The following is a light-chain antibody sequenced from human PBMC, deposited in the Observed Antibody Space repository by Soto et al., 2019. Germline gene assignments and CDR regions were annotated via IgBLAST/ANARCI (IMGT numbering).Light chain of an antibody. CDR2: AAS. Sequence: DIQMTQSPSSVSASVGDRVTITCRSSEDISTWLAWYQQKPGKAPKLLIYAASALQSGVPSRFSGSGSGTAFTLTISSLQPEDFATYYCQQLNSYLSTFGQGTRLEIK. J-gene: IGKJ5*01. CDR3: QQLNSYLST. V-gene: IGKV1-12*01. CDR1: EDISTW.